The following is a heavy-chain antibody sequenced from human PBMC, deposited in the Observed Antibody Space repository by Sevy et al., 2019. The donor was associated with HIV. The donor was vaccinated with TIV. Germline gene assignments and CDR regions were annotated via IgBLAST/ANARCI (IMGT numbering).Heavy chain of an antibody. D-gene: IGHD3-3*01. V-gene: IGHV3-30-3*01. CDR3: AREKSRTLGSGYFYGMDV. CDR1: GFTFSSYA. Sequence: GSLRLSCAASGFTFSSYAMHWVRQAPGKGLEWVAVISYDGSNKYYADSVKGRFTISRDNSKNTRYRQMNSLRAEDTAVYYCAREKSRTLGSGYFYGMDVWGQGTTVTVSS. J-gene: IGHJ6*02. CDR2: ISYDGSNK.